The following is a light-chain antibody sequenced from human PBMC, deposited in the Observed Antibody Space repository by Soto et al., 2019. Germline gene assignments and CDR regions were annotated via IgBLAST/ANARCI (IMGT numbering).Light chain of an antibody. J-gene: IGKJ1*01. CDR2: DVA. V-gene: IGKV1-5*01. Sequence: DIQMTQSPSSLSASVGERVTITCRASQGVSNWLAWYQQKPGTAPNLLIYDVASLESGGSSRFSGSVSKTEFNLTISSLQRNDFATYYCQHYDSYSWTFGQGTKVDIK. CDR1: QGVSNW. CDR3: QHYDSYSWT.